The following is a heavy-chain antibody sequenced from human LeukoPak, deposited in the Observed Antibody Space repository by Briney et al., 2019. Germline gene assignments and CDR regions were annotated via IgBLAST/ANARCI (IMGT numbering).Heavy chain of an antibody. CDR3: TTDSLRMGVTGLDY. Sequence: GGSLRLSCAASGFTFSNAYMNWVRQAPGKGLEWVGRIKSKTDGGTIDYAAPVKGRFTISRDDSKKTLYLQMNSLKTEDTAVYYCTTDSLRMGVTGLDYWGQGTLVTVSS. J-gene: IGHJ4*02. CDR1: GFTFSNAY. CDR2: IKSKTDGGTI. D-gene: IGHD3-3*01. V-gene: IGHV3-15*07.